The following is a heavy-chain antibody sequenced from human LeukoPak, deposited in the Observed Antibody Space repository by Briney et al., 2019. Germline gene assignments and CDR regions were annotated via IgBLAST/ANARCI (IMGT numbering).Heavy chain of an antibody. V-gene: IGHV3-30*04. CDR1: GFTFSSYA. CDR2: ISYDGSNK. D-gene: IGHD3-22*01. CDR3: ANPYDGTGTNRWLYFDY. J-gene: IGHJ4*02. Sequence: GGSLRLSCAASGFTFSSYAMHWVRQAPGKGLEWVAVISYDGSNKYYADSVKGRFTISRDNSKNTLYLQMNSLRAEDTAVYYCANPYDGTGTNRWLYFDYWGQGTLVTVSS.